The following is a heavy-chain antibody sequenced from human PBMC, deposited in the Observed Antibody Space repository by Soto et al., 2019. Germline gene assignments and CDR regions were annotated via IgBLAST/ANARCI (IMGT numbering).Heavy chain of an antibody. J-gene: IGHJ4*02. Sequence: GGSLRLSCAASGFTFNNYAMNWVRQAPGKGLEWVATISATGGSTYYADSVKGRFTISRDNSKNTLYLQMNGLRVEDTAVYYCAKDRLPGHFDVWSQGTQVTVAS. D-gene: IGHD2-2*01. CDR2: ISATGGST. CDR1: GFTFNNYA. CDR3: AKDRLPGHFDV. V-gene: IGHV3-23*01.